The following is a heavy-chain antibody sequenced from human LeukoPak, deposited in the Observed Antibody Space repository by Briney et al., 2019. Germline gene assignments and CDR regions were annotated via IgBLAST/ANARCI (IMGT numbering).Heavy chain of an antibody. CDR2: IIPIFGTA. D-gene: IGHD2-2*01. CDR3: ARERPYCSSTSCYAYYFDY. V-gene: IGHV1-69*06. CDR1: GGTFSSYA. J-gene: IGHJ4*02. Sequence: SVKVSCKASGGTFSSYAISWVRQAPGQGLEWMGGIIPIFGTANYAQKFQGRVTITADKSTSTAYTELSSLRSEDTAVYYCARERPYCSSTSCYAYYFDYWGQGTLVTVSS.